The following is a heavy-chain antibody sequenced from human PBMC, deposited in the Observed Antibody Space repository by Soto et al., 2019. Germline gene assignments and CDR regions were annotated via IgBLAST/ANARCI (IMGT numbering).Heavy chain of an antibody. CDR3: ARNDRFTICGGGWGGY. CDR1: GYTFTGYY. V-gene: IGHV1-2*02. Sequence: QVQLVQSGAEVKKPGASVKVSCKASGYTFTGYYMHWVRQAPGQGLEWMGWINPNSGGTNYAQKFQGRVPMTRDTSISKAYRELSRLRSDDTAVYYCARNDRFTICGGGWGGYWGQGTLVTVSS. CDR2: INPNSGGT. D-gene: IGHD3-3*01. J-gene: IGHJ4*02.